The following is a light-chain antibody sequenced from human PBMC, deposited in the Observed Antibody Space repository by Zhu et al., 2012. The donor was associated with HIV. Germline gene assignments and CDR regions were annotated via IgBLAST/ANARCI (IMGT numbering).Light chain of an antibody. Sequence: DIQMTQSPSSLSVSVGDRVTITCRASQSIGQYLHWYQQKSGKAPKLLIYATSSLQSGVPARFSGSGSGTEFTLTISSLQSEDFAVYYCQQYNNWPLSFGGGTKVEIK. V-gene: IGKV1-39*01. J-gene: IGKJ4*01. CDR3: QQYNNWPLS. CDR2: ATS. CDR1: QSIGQY.